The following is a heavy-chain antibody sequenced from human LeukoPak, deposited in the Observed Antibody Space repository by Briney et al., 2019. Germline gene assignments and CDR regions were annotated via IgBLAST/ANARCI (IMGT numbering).Heavy chain of an antibody. V-gene: IGHV1-2*06. J-gene: IGHJ6*03. CDR3: IRVARGVIAQSYYYYYMDV. CDR1: GYTFTGYY. Sequence: ASVKVSCKACGYTFTGYYMHWVRQAPGQGLEWMGRINPNSGGTNYAQKFQGRVTMTRDTSISTAYMELSRLRSDDTAVYYCIRVARGVIAQSYYYYYMDVWGKGTTVTVSS. CDR2: INPNSGGT. D-gene: IGHD3-10*01.